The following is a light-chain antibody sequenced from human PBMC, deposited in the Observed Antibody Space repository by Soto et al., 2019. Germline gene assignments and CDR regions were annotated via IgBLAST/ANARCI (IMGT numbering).Light chain of an antibody. CDR2: GAS. V-gene: IGKV3-20*01. Sequence: EIVLMQSPGTLSLSPGERATLSCRASQSVSTRYLAWYRQKPGQAPRLLIYGASSRATGIPDRFSGSGSGTDFTLSISRLEPEDSAVYYCQQYGSSPRYTFGQGTKLEIK. CDR3: QQYGSSPRYT. CDR1: QSVSTRY. J-gene: IGKJ2*01.